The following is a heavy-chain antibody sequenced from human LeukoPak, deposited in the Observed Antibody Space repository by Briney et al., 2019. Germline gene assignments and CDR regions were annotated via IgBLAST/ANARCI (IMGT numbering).Heavy chain of an antibody. J-gene: IGHJ4*02. CDR2: IYYSGTT. V-gene: IGHV4-39*01. CDR1: GGSISGTRCY. Sequence: SETLSLTCTVSGGSISGTRCYWGWIRQPPGKGLEWIGSIYYSGTTYNNPSLKSRVTISIDTSKNQFSLKLRSVTAADTALYYCARYWGYNSNRSLDSWGQGALVTVSS. D-gene: IGHD4-11*01. CDR3: ARYWGYNSNRSLDS.